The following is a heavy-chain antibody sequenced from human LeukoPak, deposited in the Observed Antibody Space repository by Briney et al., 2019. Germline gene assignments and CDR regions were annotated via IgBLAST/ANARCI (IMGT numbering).Heavy chain of an antibody. CDR2: IIPIFGTA. J-gene: IGHJ5*02. CDR1: GGTFSSYA. V-gene: IGHV1-69*01. D-gene: IGHD3-10*01. CDR3: ARGVTMVRGVTSTGNSFDP. Sequence: SVKVSCKASGGTFSSYAISWVRQAPGQGLEWMGGIIPIFGTANYAQKFQGRVTITADESTSTAYMELSSLRSEDTAVYYCARGVTMVRGVTSTGNSFDPWGQGTLVTVSS.